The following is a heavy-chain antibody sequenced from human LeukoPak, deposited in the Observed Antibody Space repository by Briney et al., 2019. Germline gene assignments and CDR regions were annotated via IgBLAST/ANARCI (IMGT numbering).Heavy chain of an antibody. CDR1: GYSFTDYY. CDR3: ARPYGSGSTYLYFDY. D-gene: IGHD3-10*01. CDR2: INPNSGAI. Sequence: ASVKVSCKASGYSFTDYYVHWVRQAPGQGLEWMGWINPNSGAIKSARKFQGRVTMTRDTSISTAYMELNRLRSDGTAVYYCARPYGSGSTYLYFDYWGQGTLVTVSS. V-gene: IGHV1-2*02. J-gene: IGHJ4*02.